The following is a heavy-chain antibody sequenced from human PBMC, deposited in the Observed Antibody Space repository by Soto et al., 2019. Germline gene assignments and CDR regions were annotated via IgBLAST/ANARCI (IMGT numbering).Heavy chain of an antibody. V-gene: IGHV4-59*01. Sequence: SETLSLTCTISGGSISGFYWVWIRQPPGKGLEWIGNIYYSGSANYDPSLRSRVTISLNTSKNQFSLNLNSVTAADTAIYYCARWTYCRGDCYWLAFWGQGTLVTVSS. CDR3: ARWTYCRGDCYWLAF. D-gene: IGHD2-21*02. CDR1: GGSISGFY. CDR2: IYYSGSA. J-gene: IGHJ4*02.